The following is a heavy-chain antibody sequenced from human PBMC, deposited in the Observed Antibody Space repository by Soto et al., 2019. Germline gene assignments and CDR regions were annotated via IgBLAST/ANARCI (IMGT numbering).Heavy chain of an antibody. CDR1: GGSFSSFY. Sequence: PSETLSLTCAVYGGSFSSFYWSWIRQPPGKGLEWIGEIHHSGSTNYNPSLKSRASISVDTSKNQFFLKLNSVTAADTAVYYCASRRGWEVLDYWGQGTLVTVSS. V-gene: IGHV4-34*01. D-gene: IGHD1-26*01. J-gene: IGHJ4*02. CDR2: IHHSGST. CDR3: ASRRGWEVLDY.